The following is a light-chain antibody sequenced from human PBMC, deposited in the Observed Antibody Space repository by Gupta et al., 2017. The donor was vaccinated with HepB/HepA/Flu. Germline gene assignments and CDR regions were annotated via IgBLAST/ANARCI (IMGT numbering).Light chain of an antibody. V-gene: IGKV3-20*01. J-gene: IGKJ1*01. CDR2: GAS. CDR3: QQDGSSPKT. Sequence: IVLTQSPGTLSLSPGESATLSCRASQSVSSNFLAWYQQKPGQAPRLLIYGASSRATGIPDRFSGSGSETDFALTISRLEPEDFAVYYCQQDGSSPKTFGQGTKVEIE. CDR1: QSVSSNF.